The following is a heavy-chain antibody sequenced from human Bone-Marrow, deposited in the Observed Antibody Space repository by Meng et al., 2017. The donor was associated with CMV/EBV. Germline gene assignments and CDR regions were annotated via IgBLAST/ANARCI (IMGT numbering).Heavy chain of an antibody. V-gene: IGHV3-30*03. Sequence: GGSLRLSCAASGFTFTSFGIHWVRRAPGKGLEWVALISYDGNHKYSADSVKGRFTISRDNSKSTVSLQMNSLRVEDTAVYYCARDLSAAGNYGMDVWGQGTTVTVSS. D-gene: IGHD6-13*01. CDR3: ARDLSAAGNYGMDV. J-gene: IGHJ6*02. CDR2: ISYDGNHK. CDR1: GFTFTSFG.